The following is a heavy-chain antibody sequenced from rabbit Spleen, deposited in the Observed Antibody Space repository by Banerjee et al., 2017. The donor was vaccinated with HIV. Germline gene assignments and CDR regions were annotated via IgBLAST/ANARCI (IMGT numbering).Heavy chain of an antibody. Sequence: QEQLEESGGGLVKPEGSLTLTCKASGFSFSDRDVMCWVRQAPGKGLEWIGCINTDTGKDVDASWAKGRFTISTTSSTTGTLHMTILTVADTATDFCARDTGSSFSSYGMDLWGQGTLVTVS. CDR2: INTDTGKD. V-gene: IGHV1S45*01. J-gene: IGHJ3*01. CDR1: GFSFSDRDV. D-gene: IGHD8-1*01. CDR3: ARDTGSSFSSYGMDL.